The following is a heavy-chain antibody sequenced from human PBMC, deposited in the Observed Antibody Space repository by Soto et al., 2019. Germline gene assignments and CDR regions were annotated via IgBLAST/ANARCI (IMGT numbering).Heavy chain of an antibody. Sequence: SETLSLTCAVYGGSFSGYYWSWIRQPPGKGLEWIGEINHSGSTNYNPSLKSRVTISVDTSKNQFSLKLSSVTAADTAVYYCARGFRAVAGSHLDYWGQGTLVTVSS. CDR1: GGSFSGYY. CDR2: INHSGST. D-gene: IGHD6-19*01. CDR3: ARGFRAVAGSHLDY. V-gene: IGHV4-34*01. J-gene: IGHJ4*02.